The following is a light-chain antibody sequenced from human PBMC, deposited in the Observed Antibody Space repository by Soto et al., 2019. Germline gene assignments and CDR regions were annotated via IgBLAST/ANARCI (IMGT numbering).Light chain of an antibody. V-gene: IGKV3-20*01. J-gene: IGKJ4*01. CDR2: AAS. CDR3: QQYDTYSPRLA. CDR1: QSVSNNY. Sequence: EIVLTQSPGTLSMSPGERATLSCRASQSVSNNYLAWYQQKPGQAPRLLIFAASSRATGIPDRFSGSGSGTDFTLTISRLEPEDFAMYYCQQYDTYSPRLAFGIGTTVEIK.